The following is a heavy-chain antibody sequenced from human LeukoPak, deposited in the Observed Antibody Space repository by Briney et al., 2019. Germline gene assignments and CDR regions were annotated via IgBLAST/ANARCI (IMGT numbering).Heavy chain of an antibody. CDR3: AKDPYYDSSGYYDN. CDR1: GFTFSSYT. J-gene: IGHJ4*02. V-gene: IGHV3-23*01. D-gene: IGHD3-22*01. CDR2: IGGSDGST. Sequence: PGGSLRLSCAASGFTFSSYTMGWVRQAPGKGLGWVSAIGGSDGSTHYAESVKGRFTVSRDNSKSTLYLQMNSLRAEDTAVYYFAKDPYYDSSGYYDNWGPGTLVTVST.